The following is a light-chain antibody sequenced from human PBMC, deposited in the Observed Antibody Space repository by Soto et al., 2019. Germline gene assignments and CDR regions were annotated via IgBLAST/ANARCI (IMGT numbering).Light chain of an antibody. J-gene: IGKJ1*01. CDR2: GAS. CDR3: QQYDTWPPIT. Sequence: EIVFTQSPGTLSVSPGERVTLSCRASQSVAYNLAWYQQKHGQAPRLLIFGASTRARGIPARFSGGGSGTEFTLTISSLQSEDFAVYYCQQYDTWPPITFGQGTKVDIK. V-gene: IGKV3-15*01. CDR1: QSVAYN.